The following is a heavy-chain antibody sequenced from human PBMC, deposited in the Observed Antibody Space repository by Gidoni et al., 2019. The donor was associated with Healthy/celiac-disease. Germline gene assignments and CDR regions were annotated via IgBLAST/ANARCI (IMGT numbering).Heavy chain of an antibody. J-gene: IGHJ4*02. Sequence: QVHLQESGPGLVQPSGTLSLTCAVSGCCISSSNWWSWVRQPPGKRLEWIGEIYHCGSNNYNPSLKSRVTISVDKSKNQFSLKLSSVTAADTAVYYCASLGRAEMATIRPIDYWGQGTPGNVSP. D-gene: IGHD5-12*01. CDR2: IYHCGSN. CDR3: ASLGRAEMATIRPIDY. V-gene: IGHV4-4*02. CDR1: GCCISSSNW.